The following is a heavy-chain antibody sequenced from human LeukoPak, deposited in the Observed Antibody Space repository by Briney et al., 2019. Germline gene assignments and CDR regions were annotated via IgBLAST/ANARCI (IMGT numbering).Heavy chain of an antibody. CDR2: IYSGGST. V-gene: IGHV3-66*02. D-gene: IGHD3-3*01. J-gene: IGHJ4*02. CDR3: ARSYDFWSGYHGFDY. CDR1: GFTVSSNY. Sequence: GGSLRLSCAASGFTVSSNYMSWVRQAPGKGLEWVSVIYSGGSTYYADSVKGRFTISRDNSKNTLYLQMNSLRAEDTAVYYCARSYDFWSGYHGFDYWGQGTLVTVSS.